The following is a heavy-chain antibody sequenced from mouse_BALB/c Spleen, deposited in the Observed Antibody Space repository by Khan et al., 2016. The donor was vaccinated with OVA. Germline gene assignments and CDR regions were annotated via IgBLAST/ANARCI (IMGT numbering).Heavy chain of an antibody. V-gene: IGHV2-9*02. Sequence: QVQLKESGPGLVAPSQSLSITCTVSGFSLTSYGVNWVRQPPGKGLEWLGVIWAGGSTNYNSALLSRLSISKDDAKSQVFLKMNSLQSDDTAMYYCARFYDPYYAVDYWGPGTSVNVSS. J-gene: IGHJ4*01. CDR2: IWAGGST. CDR3: ARFYDPYYAVDY. CDR1: GFSLTSYG. D-gene: IGHD2-3*01.